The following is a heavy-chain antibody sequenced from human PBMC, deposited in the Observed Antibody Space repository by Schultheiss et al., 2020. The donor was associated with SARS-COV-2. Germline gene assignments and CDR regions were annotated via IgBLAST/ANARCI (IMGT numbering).Heavy chain of an antibody. Sequence: SQTLSLTCAISGDSVSSNSAAWNWIRQSPSRGLEWLGRTYYRSKWYNDYAVSVKSRITINPDTSKNQFSLKLSSVTAADTAVYYCARLVVVAATPLANYYYGMDVWGQGTTVTVSS. CDR2: TYYRSKWYN. CDR3: ARLVVVAATPLANYYYGMDV. CDR1: GDSVSSNSAA. J-gene: IGHJ6*02. V-gene: IGHV6-1*01. D-gene: IGHD2-15*01.